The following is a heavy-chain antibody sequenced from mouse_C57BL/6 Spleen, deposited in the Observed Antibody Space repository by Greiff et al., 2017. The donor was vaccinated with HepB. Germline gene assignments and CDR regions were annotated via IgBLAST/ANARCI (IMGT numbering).Heavy chain of an antibody. D-gene: IGHD1-1*01. V-gene: IGHV1-26*01. J-gene: IGHJ1*03. CDR3: ARKDYGSGWYFDV. Sequence: EVQLQQSGPELVKPGASVKISCKASGYTFTDYYMNWVKQSHGKSLEWIGDINPNNGGTSYNQKFKGKATLTVDKSSSTAYMELRSLTSEDSAVYYCARKDYGSGWYFDVWGTGTTVTVSS. CDR2: INPNNGGT. CDR1: GYTFTDYY.